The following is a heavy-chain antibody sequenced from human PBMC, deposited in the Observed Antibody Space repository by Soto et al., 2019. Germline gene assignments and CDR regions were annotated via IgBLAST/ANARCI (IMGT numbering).Heavy chain of an antibody. Sequence: SQTLSLTFAISGESVSSNSSALNSITQSPSIALQWLGRTYDRSKCFNDYAVTVESPITINPDTYKNQLSLQLNSVSPEDTDVYYCARDPPLGSSGYYAFDIWGQGTMVTVSS. D-gene: IGHD3-22*01. V-gene: IGHV6-1*01. J-gene: IGHJ3*02. CDR3: ARDPPLGSSGYYAFDI. CDR2: TYDRSKCFN. CDR1: GESVSSNSSA.